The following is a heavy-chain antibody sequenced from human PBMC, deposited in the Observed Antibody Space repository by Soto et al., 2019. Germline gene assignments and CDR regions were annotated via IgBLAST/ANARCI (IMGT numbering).Heavy chain of an antibody. V-gene: IGHV1-46*01. Sequence: QVQLVQSGAEVKKPGASVKVSCKASGYTLTTFFMHWVRQAPVQGLEGMGVINPGYHAGRITTYTQKYQGRVTMTTDTSTSTVYMELSRLRSDDTAVYYCGREPIVAGATTGMDVWGQGTKVTVSS. J-gene: IGHJ6*02. CDR1: GYTLTTFF. D-gene: IGHD1-26*01. CDR2: INPGYHAGRIT. CDR3: GREPIVAGATTGMDV.